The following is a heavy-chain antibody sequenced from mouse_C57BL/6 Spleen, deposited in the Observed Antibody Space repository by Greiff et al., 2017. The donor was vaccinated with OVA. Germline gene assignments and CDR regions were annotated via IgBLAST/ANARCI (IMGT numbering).Heavy chain of an antibody. CDR1: GYTFTSYW. D-gene: IGHD2-4*01. CDR3: ARRRLREGFAY. V-gene: IGHV1-69*01. J-gene: IGHJ3*01. CDR2: IDPSDSYT. Sequence: QVQLQQPGAELVMPGASVKLSCKASGYTFTSYWMHWVKQRPGQGLEWIGEIDPSDSYTNYNQKFKGKSTLTVDKSSNTAYMQLSSLTSEDSAVYYCARRRLREGFAYWGQGTLVTVSA.